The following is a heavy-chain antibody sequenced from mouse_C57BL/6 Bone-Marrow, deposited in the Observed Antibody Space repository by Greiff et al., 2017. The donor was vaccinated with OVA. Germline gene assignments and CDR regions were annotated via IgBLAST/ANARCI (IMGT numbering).Heavy chain of an antibody. J-gene: IGHJ3*01. CDR3: ARPSYYSKWFAY. V-gene: IGHV1-26*01. CDR1: GYTFTDYY. D-gene: IGHD2-5*01. Sequence: VQLQQSGPELVKPGASVKISCKASGYTFTDYYMNWVKQSHGKSLEWIGDINPNNGGTSYNQKFKGKATLTVDKSSSTAYMELRSLTSEDSAVYYCARPSYYSKWFAYWGQGTLVTVSA. CDR2: INPNNGGT.